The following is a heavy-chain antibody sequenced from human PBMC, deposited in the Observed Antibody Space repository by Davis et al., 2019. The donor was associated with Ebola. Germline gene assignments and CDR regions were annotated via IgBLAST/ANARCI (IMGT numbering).Heavy chain of an antibody. Sequence: PGGSLRLSCAASGFTFSSYSMNWVRQAPGKGLEWVSSISSSSSYIYYADSVKGRFTISRDNAKNSLYLQMNSLRAEDTAVYYCARQWLDYYYYYGMDVWGQGTTVTVSS. CDR2: ISSSSSYI. CDR3: ARQWLDYYYYYGMDV. CDR1: GFTFSSYS. D-gene: IGHD5-12*01. V-gene: IGHV3-21*01. J-gene: IGHJ6*02.